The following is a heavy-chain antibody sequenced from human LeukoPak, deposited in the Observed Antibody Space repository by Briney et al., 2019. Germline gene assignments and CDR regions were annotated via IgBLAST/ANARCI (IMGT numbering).Heavy chain of an antibody. D-gene: IGHD1-26*01. Sequence: GGSLRLSCVASGFTFSSYVMNWVRQAPGKGLEWVSSISSSSSYIYYADSVKGRFTISRDNAKNSLYLQMNSLRAEDTAVYYCARALPSPLYSGSYADAFDIWGQGTMVTVSS. V-gene: IGHV3-21*01. CDR3: ARALPSPLYSGSYADAFDI. J-gene: IGHJ3*02. CDR1: GFTFSSYV. CDR2: ISSSSSYI.